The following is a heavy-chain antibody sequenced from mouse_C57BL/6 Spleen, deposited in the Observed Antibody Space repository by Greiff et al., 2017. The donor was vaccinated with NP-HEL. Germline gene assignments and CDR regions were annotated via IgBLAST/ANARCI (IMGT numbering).Heavy chain of an antibody. CDR2: INPNNGGT. CDR3: ARELGYYFDY. CDR1: GYTFTDYY. V-gene: IGHV1-26*01. Sequence: EVQLQQSGPELVKPGASVKISCKASGYTFTDYYMNWVKQSHGKSLEWIGDINPNNGGTSYNQKFKGKATLTVDKSSSTAYMELRSLTSEDSAVYYGARELGYYFDYWGQGTTLTVSS. D-gene: IGHD4-1*01. J-gene: IGHJ2*01.